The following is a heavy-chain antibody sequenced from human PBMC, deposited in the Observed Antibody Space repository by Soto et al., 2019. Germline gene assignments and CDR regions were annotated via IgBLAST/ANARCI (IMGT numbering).Heavy chain of an antibody. J-gene: IGHJ6*02. V-gene: IGHV1-69*13. D-gene: IGHD2-2*01. CDR2: IIPIFGTA. CDR1: GRTYSTYA. Sequence: SVRASDSPSGRTYSTYATRWERQAPGQGLEWMGGIIPIFGTANYAQKFQGRVTITADESTSTAYMELSSLRSEDTAVYYCARDLAPVPAAIPQTLGRVYYRMDVWVQG. CDR3: ARDLAPVPAAIPQTLGRVYYRMDV.